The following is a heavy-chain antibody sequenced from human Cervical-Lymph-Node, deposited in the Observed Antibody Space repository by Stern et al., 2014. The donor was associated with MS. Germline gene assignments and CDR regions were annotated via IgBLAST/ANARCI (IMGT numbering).Heavy chain of an antibody. CDR2: ATYDGSDQ. CDR3: ARDRGLTHYFYGIDV. CDR1: GFTFSDYG. V-gene: IGHV3-30*03. D-gene: IGHD3-10*01. J-gene: IGHJ6*02. Sequence: QVQLVESGGGVVQPGKSLRLSCAASGFTFSDYGMHWVRQAPGKGLEWVALATYDGSDQYYADSVKGRFTVSRDNSKNTVLLQMNGLRPEDTAVYFCARDRGLTHYFYGIDVWGQGTTVTVSS.